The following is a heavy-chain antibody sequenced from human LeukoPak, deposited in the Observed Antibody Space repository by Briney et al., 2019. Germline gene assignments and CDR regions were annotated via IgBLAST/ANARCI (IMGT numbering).Heavy chain of an antibody. D-gene: IGHD3-3*01. Sequence: SVKVSCKASGGTFSSYAISWVRQAPGQGLEWMGGIIPIFGTANYAQKFQGRVTITADESTSTAYMELSSLRSEDTAVYYCARSREDYDLWSGYHFPQEIDPWGQGTLVTVSS. V-gene: IGHV1-69*13. CDR3: ARSREDYDLWSGYHFPQEIDP. J-gene: IGHJ5*02. CDR2: IIPIFGTA. CDR1: GGTFSSYA.